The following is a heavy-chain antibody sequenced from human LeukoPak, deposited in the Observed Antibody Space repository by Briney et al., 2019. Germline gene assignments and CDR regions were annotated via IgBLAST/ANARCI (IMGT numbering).Heavy chain of an antibody. CDR2: ISGSGGST. Sequence: PGGSLRLSCAASGFTFSSYAMSWVRQAPGKGLEWVSAISGSGGSTYYADSVKGRFTISRDNSKNTLYLQMNSLRAEDTAVYYCAKDLSEARYYDFWSGYYNNIDYWGQGTLVTVSS. CDR3: AKDLSEARYYDFWSGYYNNIDY. V-gene: IGHV3-23*01. CDR1: GFTFSSYA. J-gene: IGHJ4*02. D-gene: IGHD3-3*01.